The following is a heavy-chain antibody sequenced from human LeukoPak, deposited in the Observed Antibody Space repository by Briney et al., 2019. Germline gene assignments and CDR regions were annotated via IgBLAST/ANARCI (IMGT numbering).Heavy chain of an antibody. CDR2: IKLDVSET. D-gene: IGHD3-22*01. V-gene: IGHV3-7*01. J-gene: IGHJ3*02. CDR3: ARVNRYYDSSGYPASDAFDI. Sequence: GGSLRLSCVVSGFTFSSFWMTWVRQAPGKGLEWVANIKLDVSETYYVESVRGRFTISRDNAKNTLYLQMNSLRAEDTAVYYCARVNRYYDSSGYPASDAFDIWGQGTMVTVSS. CDR1: GFTFSSFW.